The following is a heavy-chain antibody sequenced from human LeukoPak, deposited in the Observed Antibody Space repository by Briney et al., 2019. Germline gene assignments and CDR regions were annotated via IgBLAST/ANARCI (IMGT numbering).Heavy chain of an antibody. Sequence: SGTLSLTCAVSGGSISSSNWRSWVRQPPGKGLEWIGEIYHSGSTNYNPSLKSRVTISVDKSKNQFSLKLSSVTAADTAVYYCARALGGYCSGGSCYSVYYYYGMDVWGQGTTVTVSS. D-gene: IGHD2-15*01. V-gene: IGHV4-4*02. CDR1: GGSISSSNW. J-gene: IGHJ6*02. CDR3: ARALGGYCSGGSCYSVYYYYGMDV. CDR2: IYHSGST.